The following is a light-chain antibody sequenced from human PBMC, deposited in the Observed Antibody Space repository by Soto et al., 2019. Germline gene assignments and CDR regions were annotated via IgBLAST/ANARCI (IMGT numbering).Light chain of an antibody. J-gene: IGKJ2*01. CDR3: QQSYTTPHT. CDR1: QTIDDY. Sequence: DIQMTQFQSSLSASVGDRVTITCRASQTIDDYLNWYQQKVGKAPKLLIYAASTLQSGVPSRFSCSRSGTDFTLTINSLQPEDFATYYCQQSYTTPHTFGQGTKLDIK. CDR2: AAS. V-gene: IGKV1-39*01.